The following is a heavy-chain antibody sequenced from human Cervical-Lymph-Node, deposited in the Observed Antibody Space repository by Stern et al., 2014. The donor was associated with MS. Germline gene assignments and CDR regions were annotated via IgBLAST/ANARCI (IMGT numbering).Heavy chain of an antibody. CDR1: GGTVSSHT. V-gene: IGHV1-69*06. J-gene: IGHJ5*02. Sequence: VQLVESGAEVKKPGSSVKVSCKASGGTVSSHTISWVRQAPGQGLEWMVGFIPTFGTPNYAHKFQGKVTITANKSTSTASLELNSLRSDDTAVYYCAREVTMVGFDPWGQGTLVTVSS. D-gene: IGHD3-10*02. CDR3: AREVTMVGFDP. CDR2: FIPTFGTP.